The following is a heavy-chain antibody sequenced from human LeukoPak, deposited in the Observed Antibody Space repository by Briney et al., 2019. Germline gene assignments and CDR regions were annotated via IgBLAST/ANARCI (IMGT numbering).Heavy chain of an antibody. CDR2: ISSSSSYI. D-gene: IGHD6-19*01. Sequence: GGSLRLSCAASGFTFSSYSMNWVRQAPGKGLEWVSSISSSSSYIYYADSVKGRFTISRDNAKNSLYLQMNSLRAEDTAVYYCARDRGAQWLPFGDAFDIWGQGTMVTVSS. CDR3: ARDRGAQWLPFGDAFDI. J-gene: IGHJ3*02. CDR1: GFTFSSYS. V-gene: IGHV3-21*01.